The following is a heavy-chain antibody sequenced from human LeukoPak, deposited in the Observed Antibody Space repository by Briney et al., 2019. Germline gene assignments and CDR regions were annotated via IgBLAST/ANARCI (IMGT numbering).Heavy chain of an antibody. CDR2: IIPIFGTA. Sequence: GSPVKVSCKASGGTFSSYAISWVRQAPGQGLEWMGGIIPIFGTANYAQKFQGRVTITADESTSTAYMELSSLRSEDTAVYYCVFSMVVRSGYSYFDYWGQGTLVTVSS. V-gene: IGHV1-69*01. CDR1: GGTFSSYA. CDR3: VFSMVVRSGYSYFDY. J-gene: IGHJ4*02. D-gene: IGHD3-3*01.